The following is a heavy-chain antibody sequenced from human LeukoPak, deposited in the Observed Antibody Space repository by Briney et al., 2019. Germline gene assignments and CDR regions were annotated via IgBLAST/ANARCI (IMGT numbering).Heavy chain of an antibody. V-gene: IGHV1-24*01. Sequence: GASVKVSCKVSGYTLTELSMQWVRQAPGKGLEWMGGFDPEDGETIYAQKFQGRVTMTEDTSTDTAYMELSSLRSEDTAVYYCATGVITFGGVIETDYWGQGTLVTVS. D-gene: IGHD3-16*02. CDR2: FDPEDGET. CDR1: GYTLTELS. J-gene: IGHJ4*02. CDR3: ATGVITFGGVIETDY.